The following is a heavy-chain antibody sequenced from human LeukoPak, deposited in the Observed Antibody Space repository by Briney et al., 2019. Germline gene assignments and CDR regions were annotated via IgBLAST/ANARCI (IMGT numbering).Heavy chain of an antibody. J-gene: IGHJ4*02. CDR1: GYTFTTYG. Sequence: ASVKVSCKASGYTFTTYGISWVRQAPGQGLEWMGWISPYNGNTNYAQKLQGRVTMTTDTSTSTAYMELRSLRSDDTAVCYCARDRAVVVAATDYWGQGTLVTVSS. D-gene: IGHD2-15*01. V-gene: IGHV1-18*01. CDR3: ARDRAVVVAATDY. CDR2: ISPYNGNT.